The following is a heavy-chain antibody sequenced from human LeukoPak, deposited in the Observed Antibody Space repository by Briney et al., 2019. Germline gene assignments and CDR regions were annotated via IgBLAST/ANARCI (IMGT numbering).Heavy chain of an antibody. V-gene: IGHV3-23*01. D-gene: IGHD3-10*01. J-gene: IGHJ4*02. CDR2: ISDSGAYT. CDR3: AKGRILWFGEQSDFDY. Sequence: GGSLRLSCAASGFTFISYGMSWVRQAPGKGLEWISTISDSGAYTYYADFVKGRFTVSRDNSKNMVFLEVNSLRAEDTATYFCAKGRILWFGEQSDFDYWGQGTLVTVSS. CDR1: GFTFISYG.